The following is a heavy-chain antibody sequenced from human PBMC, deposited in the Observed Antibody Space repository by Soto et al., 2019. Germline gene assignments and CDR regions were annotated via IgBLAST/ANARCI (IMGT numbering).Heavy chain of an antibody. Sequence: SETLSLTCAVSGGSITSCSYYWTWIRQHPGKGLEWIAYIHYSGRTYYNPSLVSRVTISVDTSNNQVSLKLSSVTAWDTAVYYCARYYFDSSGYSNWFDPWGQGTLVTVSS. CDR2: IHYSGRT. CDR3: ARYYFDSSGYSNWFDP. D-gene: IGHD3-22*01. CDR1: GGSITSCSYY. J-gene: IGHJ5*02. V-gene: IGHV4-31*11.